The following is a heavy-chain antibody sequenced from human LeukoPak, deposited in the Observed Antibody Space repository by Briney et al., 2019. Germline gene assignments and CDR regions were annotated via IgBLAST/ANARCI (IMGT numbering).Heavy chain of an antibody. V-gene: IGHV7-4-1*02. CDR2: INTNTGNP. D-gene: IGHD3-10*01. J-gene: IGHJ6*02. CDR3: ARGLWFGEPDYYYYGMDV. CDR1: GYTFTSYA. Sequence: ASVKVSCKASGYTFTSYAMNWVRQAPGQGLEWMGWINTNTGNPTYAQGFTGRFVFSLDTSVSTAYLRISSLKAEDTAVYYCARGLWFGEPDYYYYGMDVWGQGTTVTVSS.